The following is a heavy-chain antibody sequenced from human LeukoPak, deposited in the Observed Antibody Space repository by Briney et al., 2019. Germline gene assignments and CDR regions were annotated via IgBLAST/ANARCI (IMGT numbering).Heavy chain of an antibody. V-gene: IGHV4-59*02. J-gene: IGHJ1*01. CDR2: ISDGGSA. CDR3: ASRLGDYLLH. D-gene: IGHD4-11*01. CDR1: APSVSSYY. Sequence: KTSQTLSLTRTVSAPSVSSYYSSWLRQPPGNGLEWIGYISDGGSANSHPSLKSRATISMDTSKNQFSLILTSLTAADTSVNYCASRLGDYLLHWGQGTLVTVSS.